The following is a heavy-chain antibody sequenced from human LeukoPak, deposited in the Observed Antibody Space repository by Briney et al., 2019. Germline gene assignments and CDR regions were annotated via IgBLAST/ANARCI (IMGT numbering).Heavy chain of an antibody. J-gene: IGHJ4*02. D-gene: IGHD3-10*01. CDR3: ASGGGEFRIDY. V-gene: IGHV4-4*07. CDR2: IYTTGST. Sequence: SETLFLTCSVSGGSISSYYWSWIRQPAGKGLEWIGRIYTTGSTNYNPSLKSRVTMSVDTSKNQFSLKLNSVTAADTAMYYCASGGGEFRIDYWGQGTLVTVSS. CDR1: GGSISSYY.